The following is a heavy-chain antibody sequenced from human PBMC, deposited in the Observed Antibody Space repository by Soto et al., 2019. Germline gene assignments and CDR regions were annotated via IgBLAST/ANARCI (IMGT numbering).Heavy chain of an antibody. J-gene: IGHJ6*02. CDR2: ITAATGTT. D-gene: IGHD1-26*01. CDR3: AKAEGRSNFYYSGLDV. Sequence: PGGSLRLSCAASGFTFGSYGMTWVRQAPGKGLECVSGITAATGTTYYADSVKGRFTISRDLSTNTLFLQMNSLRAADSAVYYCAKAEGRSNFYYSGLDVWGQGTTVTVSS. CDR1: GFTFGSYG. V-gene: IGHV3-23*01.